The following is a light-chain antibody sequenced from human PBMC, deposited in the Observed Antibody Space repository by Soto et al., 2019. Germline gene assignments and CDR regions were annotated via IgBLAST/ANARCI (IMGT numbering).Light chain of an antibody. Sequence: EIVLTQSPGTLSLSPGETATLSCRASQSINNYFLAWHQQRPGQAPRLLIFRASQTASGIPDRFRGSGSGTDFTLTITRLEPEDFAVYYCQQYTNAPRTFGQGTKVEIK. CDR2: RAS. CDR1: QSINNYF. CDR3: QQYTNAPRT. V-gene: IGKV3-20*01. J-gene: IGKJ1*01.